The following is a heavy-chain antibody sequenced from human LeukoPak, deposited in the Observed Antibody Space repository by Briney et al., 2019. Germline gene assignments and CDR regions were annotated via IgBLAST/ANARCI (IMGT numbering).Heavy chain of an antibody. V-gene: IGHV3-23*01. CDR1: GFTFSSFA. D-gene: IGHD5-18*01. Sequence: GGSLRLSWAASGFTFSSFAMIWVRQPPGKGLEWVSSIFPTSREIHYADSVRGRFTISRDNSKSTLSLQMNSLRAEDTAIYYCATYRQVMLPFESWGQGTLVTVPS. J-gene: IGHJ4*02. CDR2: IFPTSREI. CDR3: ATYRQVMLPFES.